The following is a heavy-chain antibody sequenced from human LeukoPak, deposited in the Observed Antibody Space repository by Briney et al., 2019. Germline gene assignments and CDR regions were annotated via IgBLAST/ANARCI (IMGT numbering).Heavy chain of an antibody. CDR3: ARRAGALDY. Sequence: PSGGSLRLSCAASGLTFSSHAMHWVRRAPGKGLEWVAVISYNGNTIYYADSVKGRFTISRDNSKNTLFLQMNSLRAEDTAVYYCARRAGALDYWGQGTLVTVSS. CDR2: ISYNGNTI. CDR1: GLTFSSHA. J-gene: IGHJ4*02. D-gene: IGHD6-19*01. V-gene: IGHV3-30-3*01.